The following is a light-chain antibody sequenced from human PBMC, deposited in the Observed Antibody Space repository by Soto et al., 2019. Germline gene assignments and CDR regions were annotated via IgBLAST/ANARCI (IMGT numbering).Light chain of an antibody. V-gene: IGKV3-20*01. CDR3: QQYCSSPYT. Sequence: EIVVTQSPGTLSLSPGERATLSCRASQSVSSNHLAWYQQKPGQAPRLLIFASTGRPAVIPDWFSGSGSGTDFSLTISRLEPEGSAIYYCQQYCSSPYTFGQGTKVEIK. J-gene: IGKJ2*01. CDR2: AST. CDR1: QSVSSNH.